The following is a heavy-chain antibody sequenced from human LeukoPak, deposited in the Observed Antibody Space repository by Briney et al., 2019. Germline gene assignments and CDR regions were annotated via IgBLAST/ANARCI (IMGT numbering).Heavy chain of an antibody. V-gene: IGHV3-23*01. Sequence: GGSLRLACEASGFTFSSYAMTWVRQASGEGLEWVSAISGRGISTYYADSVKGRFTISRDNSRNTLFLQMNSLRAEDTAVYYCANLLSTNSGSGSPFENWGQGTLVTVSS. CDR2: ISGRGIST. CDR3: ANLLSTNSGSGSPFEN. CDR1: GFTFSSYA. D-gene: IGHD3-10*01. J-gene: IGHJ4*02.